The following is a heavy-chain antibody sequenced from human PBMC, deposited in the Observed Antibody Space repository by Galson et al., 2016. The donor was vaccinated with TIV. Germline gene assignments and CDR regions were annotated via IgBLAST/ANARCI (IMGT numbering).Heavy chain of an antibody. Sequence: SLRLSCAASGFTFSSYNMHWVRQAPGKGLEWVAVIAYDGSYKHYAGSVKGRFIVSRDNSKTTLDLQMNSLGAEDTALYYCAKEENSGYYPNDAFDFWGQETMVTVS. CDR3: AKEENSGYYPNDAFDF. D-gene: IGHD3-3*01. J-gene: IGHJ3*01. CDR1: GFTFSSYN. CDR2: IAYDGSYK. V-gene: IGHV3-30*18.